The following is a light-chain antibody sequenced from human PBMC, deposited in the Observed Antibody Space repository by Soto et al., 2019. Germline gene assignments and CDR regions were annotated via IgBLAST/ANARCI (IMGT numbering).Light chain of an antibody. CDR3: QQYGSSPWT. Sequence: EIVVTQSPGTRSLSPGERATLSCRASQSVSSSYLVWHQQKPGQAPRLLIYAASRRETGIPDMFSGSGAGTVCTLTISRLEPEDFAVDYCQQYGSSPWTFGQGTKVDIK. CDR1: QSVSSSY. J-gene: IGKJ1*01. CDR2: AAS. V-gene: IGKV3-20*01.